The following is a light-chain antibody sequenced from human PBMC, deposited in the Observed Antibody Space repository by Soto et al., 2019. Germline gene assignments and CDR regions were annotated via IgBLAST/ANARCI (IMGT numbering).Light chain of an antibody. CDR3: NSYAGSNNWV. J-gene: IGLJ3*02. V-gene: IGLV2-8*01. Sequence: QSALTQPPSASGSPGQSVTISFTGTSSDVGGYNYVSWYQQHPGKAPKLMIYEVSKRPSGVPDRFSGSKSGNTASLTVSGLQAEDEADYYCNSYAGSNNWVFGGGTKHTVL. CDR2: EVS. CDR1: SSDVGGYNY.